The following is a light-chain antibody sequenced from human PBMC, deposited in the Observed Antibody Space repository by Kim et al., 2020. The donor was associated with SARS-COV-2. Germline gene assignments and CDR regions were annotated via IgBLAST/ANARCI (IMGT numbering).Light chain of an antibody. CDR1: SSNIGAGYD. CDR2: GNS. CDR3: QSYDSSLSGSWV. V-gene: IGLV1-40*01. J-gene: IGLJ3*02. Sequence: VTLSCTGSSSNIGAGYDVPWYQQLPGTAPKLLIYGNSNRPSGVPDRFSGSKSGTSASLAITGLQAEDEADYYCQSYDSSLSGSWVFGGGTKLTVL.